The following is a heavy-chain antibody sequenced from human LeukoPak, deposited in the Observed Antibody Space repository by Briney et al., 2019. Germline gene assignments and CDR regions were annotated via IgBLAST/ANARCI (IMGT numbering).Heavy chain of an antibody. V-gene: IGHV4-59*02. D-gene: IGHD4-17*01. CDR1: DASVSSDY. CDR3: AREPHDSGAVPGI. CDR2: VYYSGST. J-gene: IGHJ3*02. Sequence: SETLSLTCTVSDASVSSDYWTWIRQPPGKGLEWIGYVYYSGSTSYNPSLKGRVTISIDTSKNQFSLRLKSVTAADTAVYYCAREPHDSGAVPGIWGQGTMVTVSS.